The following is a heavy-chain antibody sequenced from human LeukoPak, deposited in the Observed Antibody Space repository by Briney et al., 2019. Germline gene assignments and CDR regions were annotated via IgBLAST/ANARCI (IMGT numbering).Heavy chain of an antibody. Sequence: GRSLRLSCAASGFTFSSYAMHWVRQAPGKGLEWVAVISYDGSNKYYADSVKGRFTIFRDNSKNTLYLQMNSLRAEDTAVYYCARGRSGYYYPNWGQGTLVTVSS. J-gene: IGHJ4*02. CDR2: ISYDGSNK. CDR1: GFTFSSYA. CDR3: ARGRSGYYYPN. D-gene: IGHD3-22*01. V-gene: IGHV3-30-3*01.